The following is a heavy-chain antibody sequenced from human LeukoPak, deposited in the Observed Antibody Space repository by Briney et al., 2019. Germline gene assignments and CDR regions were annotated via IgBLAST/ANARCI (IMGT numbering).Heavy chain of an antibody. V-gene: IGHV4-39*07. CDR1: GGSISSSSYY. CDR3: ARGPPPDFDY. Sequence: SETLSLTCTVSGGSISSSSYYWGWIRQPPGKGLEWIGSIYYSGSTYYNPSLKSRVTMSVDTSKNQFSLKLSSVTAADTAVYYCARGPPPDFDYWGQGTLVTVSS. CDR2: IYYSGST. J-gene: IGHJ4*02.